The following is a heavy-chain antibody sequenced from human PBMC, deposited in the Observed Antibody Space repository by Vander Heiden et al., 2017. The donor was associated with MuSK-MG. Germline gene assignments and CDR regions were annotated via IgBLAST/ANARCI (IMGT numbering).Heavy chain of an antibody. CDR2: IGGSSGST. V-gene: IGHV3-23*04. CDR3: AKAGDMAVAATSEYDL. Sequence: EAHLEHSGGGLVQPGGSLRLSCIASGFSFSRYAMSWVRQAPGKGLEWVSAIGGSSGSTYYADSVKGRFTISRDNSKNTLSLQVNSLRAEDTAVYYCAKAGDMAVAATSEYDLWGQGTMVTVSS. D-gene: IGHD2-15*01. J-gene: IGHJ3*01. CDR1: GFSFSRYA.